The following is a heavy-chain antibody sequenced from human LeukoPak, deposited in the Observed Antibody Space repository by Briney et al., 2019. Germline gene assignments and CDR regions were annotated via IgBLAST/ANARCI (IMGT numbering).Heavy chain of an antibody. D-gene: IGHD6-19*01. V-gene: IGHV1-69*13. J-gene: IGHJ4*02. CDR1: GGTFSSYA. Sequence: SVKVSCKASGGTFSSYAISWVRQAPGQGLEWMGGIIPIFGTANYAQKFQGRVTVTADESTSTAYMELSSLRSEDTAVYYCAALQEVAVAPVVDYWGQGTLVTVSS. CDR2: IIPIFGTA. CDR3: AALQEVAVAPVVDY.